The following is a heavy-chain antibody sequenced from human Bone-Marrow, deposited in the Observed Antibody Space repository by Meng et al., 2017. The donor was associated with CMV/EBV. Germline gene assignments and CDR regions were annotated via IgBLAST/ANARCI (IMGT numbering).Heavy chain of an antibody. CDR2: IYYEGST. J-gene: IGHJ6*02. Sequence: SETLSLTCSVSGGSISRNGYYWAWIRQPPGKGLEWIGSIYYEGSTYYSPSLKSRATISVQTSKNQFSLKVFSVNAADTAVYYCARVVRGLNRDLYYYAMDVWGQGTSVTVAS. CDR3: ARVVRGLNRDLYYYAMDV. CDR1: GGSISRNGYY. V-gene: IGHV4-39*07. D-gene: IGHD3-10*01.